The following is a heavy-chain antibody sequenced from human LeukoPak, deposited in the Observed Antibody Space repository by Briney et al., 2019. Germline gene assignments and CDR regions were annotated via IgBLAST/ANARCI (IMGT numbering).Heavy chain of an antibody. J-gene: IGHJ5*02. CDR3: ARGGYSYGFPYNWFDP. Sequence: SVKVTCKASGGTFSSYAISWVRQAPGQGLEWMGGIIPIFGTANYAQKFQGRVTITADESTSTAYMELSSLRSEDTAAYYCARGGYSYGFPYNWFDPWGQGTLVTVSS. V-gene: IGHV1-69*13. D-gene: IGHD5-18*01. CDR2: IIPIFGTA. CDR1: GGTFSSYA.